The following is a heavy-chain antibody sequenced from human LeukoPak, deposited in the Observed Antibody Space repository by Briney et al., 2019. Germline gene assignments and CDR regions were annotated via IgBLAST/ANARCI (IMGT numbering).Heavy chain of an antibody. D-gene: IGHD4-17*01. Sequence: SETLSLTCAVYGGSFSGYYWSWIRQPPGKGLEWIGEINHSGSTNYNPSLKSRVTISVDTSKNQFSLKLSSVTAADTAVYYCARGGDYFGYWGRGTLVTVSS. CDR3: ARGGDYFGY. V-gene: IGHV4-34*01. J-gene: IGHJ4*02. CDR2: INHSGST. CDR1: GGSFSGYY.